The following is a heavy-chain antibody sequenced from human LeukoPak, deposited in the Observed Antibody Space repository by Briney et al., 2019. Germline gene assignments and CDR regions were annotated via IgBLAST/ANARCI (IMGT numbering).Heavy chain of an antibody. D-gene: IGHD1-14*01. CDR3: ARVGIGDWFDP. Sequence: SETLSLTCTVSGGSISSGDYYWSWIRQPPGKGLEWIGYIYYSGSTYYNPSLKSRVTISVDTSKNQSSLKLSSVTAADTAVYYCARVGIGDWFDPWGQGTLVTVSS. V-gene: IGHV4-30-4*01. J-gene: IGHJ5*02. CDR1: GGSISSGDYY. CDR2: IYYSGST.